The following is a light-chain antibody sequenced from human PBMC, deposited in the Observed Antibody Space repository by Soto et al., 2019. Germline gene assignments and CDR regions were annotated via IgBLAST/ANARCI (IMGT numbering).Light chain of an antibody. CDR1: ISDFGGYNY. V-gene: IGLV2-14*01. J-gene: IGLJ1*01. CDR2: DVS. Sequence: QSVLTQPASVSGSPGQSITISCTGTISDFGGYNYVSWYQQHPGKAPKLLIYDVSNRPSGVSNRFSGSKSGNTASLTISGLQAADEAEYYCSSYTTSNTQVFGTGTKVTV. CDR3: SSYTTSNTQV.